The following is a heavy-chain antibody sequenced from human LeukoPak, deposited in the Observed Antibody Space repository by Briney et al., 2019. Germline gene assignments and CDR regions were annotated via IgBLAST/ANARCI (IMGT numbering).Heavy chain of an antibody. D-gene: IGHD1-26*01. CDR2: ISSSGSYI. CDR1: GFTFSSYS. CDR3: ARDGIIAQKGRSPNNYYYMDV. Sequence: GGSLRLSCAASGFTFSSYSMNWVRQAPGKGLEWVSSISSSGSYIYSADSVKGRFTISRDNAKNSLYLQMNSLRAEDTAVYYCARDGIIAQKGRSPNNYYYMDVWGKGTTVTVSS. V-gene: IGHV3-21*01. J-gene: IGHJ6*03.